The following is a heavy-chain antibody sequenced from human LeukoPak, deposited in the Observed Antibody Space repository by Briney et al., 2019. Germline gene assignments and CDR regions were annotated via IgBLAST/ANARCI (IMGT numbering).Heavy chain of an antibody. J-gene: IGHJ6*02. CDR1: GGSISGYY. D-gene: IGHD4-23*01. CDR3: ARGMDYGDNWGYYYYGMDV. CDR2: IYYSGST. V-gene: IGHV4-59*01. Sequence: SETLSLTCTVSGGSISGYYWSWIRQPPGKGLEWIGYIYYSGSTNYNPSLKSRVTISVDTSKNQFSLKLSSVTAADTAVYYCARGMDYGDNWGYYYYGMDVWGQGTTVTVSS.